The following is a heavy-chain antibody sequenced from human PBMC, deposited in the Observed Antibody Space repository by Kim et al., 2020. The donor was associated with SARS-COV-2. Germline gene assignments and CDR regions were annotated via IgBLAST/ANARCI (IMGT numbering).Heavy chain of an antibody. CDR2: ISSSSSYI. CDR3: ASIDYYGSGSPENWFDP. D-gene: IGHD3-10*01. J-gene: IGHJ5*02. CDR1: GFTFSSNS. Sequence: GGSLRLSCAASGFTFSSNSMNWVRQAPGKGLERVSSISSSSSYIYYADSVKGRFTISRDNAKNSLYLQMNSLRAEDTAVYYCASIDYYGSGSPENWFDPWGQGTLVTVSS. V-gene: IGHV3-21*01.